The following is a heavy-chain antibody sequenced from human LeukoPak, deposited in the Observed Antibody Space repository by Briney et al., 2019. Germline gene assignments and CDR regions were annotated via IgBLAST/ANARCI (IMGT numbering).Heavy chain of an antibody. Sequence: PGGSLRLSCAASRFTFSSYSMNWVRQAPGKGLEWVSSISSSGSYIYYADSVKGRFTISRDNAKNSLYLQMNSLRAEDTAVYYCARDTKLVLWFGELSDWGQGTLVTVSS. J-gene: IGHJ4*02. CDR3: ARDTKLVLWFGELSD. D-gene: IGHD3-10*01. CDR1: RFTFSSYS. CDR2: ISSSGSYI. V-gene: IGHV3-21*01.